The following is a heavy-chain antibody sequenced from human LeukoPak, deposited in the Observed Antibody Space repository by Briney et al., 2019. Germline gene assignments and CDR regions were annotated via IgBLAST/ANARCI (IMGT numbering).Heavy chain of an antibody. D-gene: IGHD2-15*01. CDR2: ISSSSSYI. J-gene: IGHJ6*04. Sequence: PGGSLRLSCAASGFTFSSYSMNWVRQAPGKGLEWVSSISSSSSYIYYADSVKGRFTISRDNAKNSLYLQMNSLRAEDTAVYYCLGYCSGGSCPTVDVWGKGTTVTASS. CDR1: GFTFSSYS. CDR3: LGYCSGGSCPTVDV. V-gene: IGHV3-21*01.